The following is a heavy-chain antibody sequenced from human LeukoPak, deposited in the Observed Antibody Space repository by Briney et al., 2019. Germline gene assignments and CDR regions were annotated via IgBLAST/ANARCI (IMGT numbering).Heavy chain of an antibody. CDR3: ASHRDIVGATGYFDY. D-gene: IGHD1-26*01. Sequence: RPSETLSLTCTVSGGSISSGGYYWSWIRQPPGKGLEWIGYIYHSGSTYYNPSLKSRVTISVDRPKYQFSLKLSSVIAADTAVYYCASHRDIVGATGYFDYWGQGTLVTVSS. V-gene: IGHV4-30-2*01. CDR1: GGSISSGGYY. J-gene: IGHJ4*02. CDR2: IYHSGST.